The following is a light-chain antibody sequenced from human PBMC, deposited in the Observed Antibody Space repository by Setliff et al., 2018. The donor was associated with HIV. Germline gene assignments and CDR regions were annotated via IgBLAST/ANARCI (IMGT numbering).Light chain of an antibody. CDR2: DAY. CDR1: QRVETY. V-gene: IGKV3D-20*01. CDR3: QQYATSPGT. J-gene: IGKJ1*01. Sequence: EIVLTQSPATLSLSPGERATLYCGASQRVETYLAWYQQRPGLAPRLVIHDAYKRATGIPDRFSGSGSGTDFTLTVTRLESEDFVVYYCQQYATSPGTFGQGTKVDIK.